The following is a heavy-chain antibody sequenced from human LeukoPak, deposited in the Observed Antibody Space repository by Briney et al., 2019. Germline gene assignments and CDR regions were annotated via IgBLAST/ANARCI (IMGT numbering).Heavy chain of an antibody. CDR3: VKGGGNVRRYFEY. V-gene: IGHV3-30*04. CDR1: GFTFSSNA. J-gene: IGHJ4*02. CDR2: ISSDGSSK. D-gene: IGHD4-23*01. Sequence: GGSLRLSCAASGFTFSSNAMHWVRQAPGKGLEWVASISSDGSSKYYADSVKGRFTISRDSSKNTLYLQMNSLRAEDTAVYYCVKGGGNVRRYFEYWGQGTLVTVSS.